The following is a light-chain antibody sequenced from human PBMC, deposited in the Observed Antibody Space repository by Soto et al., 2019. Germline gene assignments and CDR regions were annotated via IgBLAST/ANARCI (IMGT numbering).Light chain of an antibody. CDR1: QSVSTR. CDR3: QQYNNWPHT. V-gene: IGKV3-15*01. J-gene: IGKJ2*01. CDR2: GVS. Sequence: EIAMTQSPVTLSVSPGERATLSHRASQSVSTRLAWYQQKPGQAPSLLIYGVSTRATGVPVRFSGSGSGTEFTLTVNSLQSEDFAVYYCQQYNNWPHTFGQGTKVDIK.